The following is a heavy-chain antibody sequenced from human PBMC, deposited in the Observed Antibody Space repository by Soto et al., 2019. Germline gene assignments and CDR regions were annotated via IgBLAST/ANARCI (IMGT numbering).Heavy chain of an antibody. D-gene: IGHD6-19*01. Sequence: SETLCLTCAVSGGSITSNWWRWLRQPPGKGLEWIGEIYHSGSTNYTPSLKSRVTISVDKSKNQFSLKLSSVTAADTAVYYCARIAVAGTRFDYWGQGTLVTV. CDR1: GGSITSNW. CDR2: IYHSGST. CDR3: ARIAVAGTRFDY. V-gene: IGHV4-4*02. J-gene: IGHJ4*02.